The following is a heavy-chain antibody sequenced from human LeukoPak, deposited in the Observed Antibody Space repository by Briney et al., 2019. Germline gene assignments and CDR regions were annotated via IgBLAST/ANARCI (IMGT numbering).Heavy chain of an antibody. J-gene: IGHJ5*02. CDR2: INWNGGST. V-gene: IGHV3-20*04. CDR3: ARESNEYYYDSSGYPRFDP. Sequence: PGGSLRLSCAASGFTFDDYGMSWVRQAPGKGLEWVSDINWNGGSTGYADSVKGRFTISRDNAKNSLYLQMNSLRAEDTALYYCARESNEYYYDSSGYPRFDPWGQGTLVTVSS. D-gene: IGHD3-22*01. CDR1: GFTFDDYG.